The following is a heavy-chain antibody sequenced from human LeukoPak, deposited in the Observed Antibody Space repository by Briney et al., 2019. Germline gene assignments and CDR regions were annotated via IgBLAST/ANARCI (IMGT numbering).Heavy chain of an antibody. J-gene: IGHJ4*02. D-gene: IGHD3-22*01. CDR3: ARGPDYYDSSGYEDY. Sequence: PGGSLRLSCAASGFTFSSYSMNWVRQAPGKGLEWVSYISSSSSTIYYADSVKGRFTISRDNAKNSLYLQMNSLRAEDTAVYYCARGPDYYDSSGYEDYWGQGTLVTVSS. V-gene: IGHV3-48*04. CDR2: ISSSSSTI. CDR1: GFTFSSYS.